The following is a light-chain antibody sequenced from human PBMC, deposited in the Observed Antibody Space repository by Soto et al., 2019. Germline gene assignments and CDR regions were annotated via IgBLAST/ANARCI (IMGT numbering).Light chain of an antibody. CDR2: GAS. Sequence: EIVLTQSPATLYVSPGERATLSCRASQSVSSSYLAWYQQKPGQAPRLLIYGASSRATGIPDRFSGSGSGTDFTLTISRLEPEDFAVYYCQQYGSSPRTFGQGTKVEIK. V-gene: IGKV3-20*01. CDR3: QQYGSSPRT. J-gene: IGKJ1*01. CDR1: QSVSSSY.